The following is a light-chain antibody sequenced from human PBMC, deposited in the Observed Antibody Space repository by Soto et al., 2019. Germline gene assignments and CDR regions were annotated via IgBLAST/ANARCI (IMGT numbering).Light chain of an antibody. Sequence: DSRIKQSPTSMSASVGDRATITCGASQDIRNFVAWYQQKPGKAPKLLIYAASTLQSGVPSRFSGSGSGTDFTLTINSLQPEDVATYSCQKYSSVPVFGPGTKVEIK. CDR3: QKYSSVPV. J-gene: IGKJ3*01. CDR2: AAS. V-gene: IGKV1-27*01. CDR1: QDIRNF.